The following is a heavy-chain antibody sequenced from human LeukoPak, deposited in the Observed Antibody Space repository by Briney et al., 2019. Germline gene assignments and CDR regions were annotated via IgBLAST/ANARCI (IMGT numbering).Heavy chain of an antibody. J-gene: IGHJ4*02. V-gene: IGHV3-30-3*01. CDR2: MSYDENTK. CDR1: GFTFSTYS. Sequence: GGSLRLSCAASGFTFSTYSLHWVRQAPGKGLECVALMSYDENTKYYADSVKGRFSISRDNSNNTLYLQMNSLRAEDTAVYYCARENGYFVAQYYFDYWGQGTLVSVSS. D-gene: IGHD1-1*01. CDR3: ARENGYFVAQYYFDY.